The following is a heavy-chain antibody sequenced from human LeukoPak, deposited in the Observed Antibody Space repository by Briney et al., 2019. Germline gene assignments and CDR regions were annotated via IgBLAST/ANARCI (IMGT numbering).Heavy chain of an antibody. J-gene: IGHJ2*01. CDR1: GFMFSTYW. CDR2: IKQDGSEK. Sequence: GGSLRLSCAASGFMFSTYWVTWVRQAPGMGLEWVANIKQDGSEKFYVDSVKGRFTISRDNAKNSLYLQMNSLRAEDTAVYYCARVRTEWYIDLWGRGTLVTVST. V-gene: IGHV3-7*01. D-gene: IGHD2-8*02. CDR3: ARVRTEWYIDL.